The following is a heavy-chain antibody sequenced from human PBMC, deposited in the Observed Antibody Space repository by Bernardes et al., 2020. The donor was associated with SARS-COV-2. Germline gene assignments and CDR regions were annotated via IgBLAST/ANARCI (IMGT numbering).Heavy chain of an antibody. D-gene: IGHD3-10*01. CDR2: INSDGSVI. J-gene: IGHJ5*02. V-gene: IGHV3-74*01. CDR3: ARGGITMARGIVS. Sequence: GGSLRLSCAASGFTLTNYWMHWVRQAPGKGLVWVSRINSDGSVIGYADSVKGRFTISRDNAKNMLNLQMNSLRAEDTAVYYCARGGITMARGIVSWGQGTLVTVSS. CDR1: GFTLTNYW.